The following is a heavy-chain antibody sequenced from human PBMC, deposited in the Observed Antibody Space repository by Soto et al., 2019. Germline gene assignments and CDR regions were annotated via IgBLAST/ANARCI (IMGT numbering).Heavy chain of an antibody. CDR2: INHSGST. J-gene: IGHJ4*02. Sequence: QVQLQQWGAGLLKPSETLSLTCAVYGGSFSGYYWSWIRQPPGKGLEWIGEINHSGSTNYNPSLKXXVXIXXDASKNQFSLKLSSVTAADTAVYDWARGRVYYFDYWGQGGLVTVSS. CDR3: ARGRVYYFDY. D-gene: IGHD2-8*01. CDR1: GGSFSGYY. V-gene: IGHV4-34*01.